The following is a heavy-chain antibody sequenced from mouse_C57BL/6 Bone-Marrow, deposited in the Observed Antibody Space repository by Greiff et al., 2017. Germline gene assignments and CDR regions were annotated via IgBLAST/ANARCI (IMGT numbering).Heavy chain of an antibody. CDR3: TRSLNYYGTNY. D-gene: IGHD1-1*01. CDR2: IDPEDGET. CDR1: GFTFKDYY. V-gene: IGHV14-2*01. J-gene: IGHJ2*01. Sequence: VQLQQSGAELVKPGASVKLSCTASGFTFKDYYIHWVKQRTEQGLEWIGRIDPEDGETKYTPKFQDKATLTADTSSNTAYLQLSSLTSEDTAVYYCTRSLNYYGTNYWGQGTTLTVSS.